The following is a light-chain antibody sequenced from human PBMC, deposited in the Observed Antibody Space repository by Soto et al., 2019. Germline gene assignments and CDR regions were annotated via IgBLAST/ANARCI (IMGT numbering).Light chain of an antibody. V-gene: IGLV1-44*01. CDR1: SSNIGRTS. J-gene: IGLJ2*01. CDR2: GTN. CDR3: AAWDDNLNGR. Sequence: QAVVTQPPSASGTPGQRVTIFCSGSSSNIGRTSVNWFRHLPGTAPKLLIYGTNQRPSGVPDRFSGSKSGTSASLAISGLQSEDEGDYYCAAWDDNLNGRLGGGTKLPVL.